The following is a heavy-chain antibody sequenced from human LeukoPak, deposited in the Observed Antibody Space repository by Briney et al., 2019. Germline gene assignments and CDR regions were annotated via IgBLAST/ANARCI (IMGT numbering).Heavy chain of an antibody. CDR3: ASPRPGSGSYLDY. J-gene: IGHJ4*02. CDR2: ISSSSSYI. Sequence: PGGSLRLSCAASGFIFSSYSMNWVRQAPGKGLEWVSSISSSSSYIYYADSVKGRFTISRDNAKNSLYLQMNSLRAEDTAVYYCASPRPGSGSYLDYWGQGTLVTVSS. CDR1: GFIFSSYS. D-gene: IGHD1-26*01. V-gene: IGHV3-21*01.